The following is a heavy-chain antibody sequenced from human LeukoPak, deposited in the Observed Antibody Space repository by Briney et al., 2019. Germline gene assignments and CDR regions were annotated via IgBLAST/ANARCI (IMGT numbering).Heavy chain of an antibody. CDR1: GGSISSSSYY. Sequence: SQTLSLTCTVSGGSISSSSYYWGWIRQPPGKGLEWIGSIYYSGSTYYNPPLKSRVTISVDTSKNQFSLKLTSVTAADTAVYYCASCPKLRMIVFDAFHIWEQGTMVTVSS. V-gene: IGHV4-39*01. D-gene: IGHD3-22*01. J-gene: IGHJ3*02. CDR3: ASCPKLRMIVFDAFHI. CDR2: IYYSGST.